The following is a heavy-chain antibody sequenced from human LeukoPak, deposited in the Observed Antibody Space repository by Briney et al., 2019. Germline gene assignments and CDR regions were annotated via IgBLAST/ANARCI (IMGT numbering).Heavy chain of an antibody. CDR3: ARLVWLGESPGSWFDS. CDR2: IHYSGST. Sequence: SETLCLTCSVSGGSITSHFWSWIRQPPGKGLEWIGYIHYSGSTNYNPSLKSRVTISPDTSKNQLFLKLNSVTAADTAVYYCARLVWLGESPGSWFDSWGQGTLVTVSS. J-gene: IGHJ5*01. D-gene: IGHD3-10*01. V-gene: IGHV4-59*11. CDR1: GGSITSHF.